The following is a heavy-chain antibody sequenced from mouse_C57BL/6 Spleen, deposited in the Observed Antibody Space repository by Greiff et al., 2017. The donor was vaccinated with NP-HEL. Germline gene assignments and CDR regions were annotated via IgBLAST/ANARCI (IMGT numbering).Heavy chain of an antibody. CDR1: GYTFTSYT. CDR3: ANNWDYFDY. D-gene: IGHD4-1*01. V-gene: IGHV1-4*01. Sequence: QVHVKQSGAELARPGASVKMSCKASGYTFTSYTMHWVKQRPGQGLEWIGYINPSSGYTKYNQKFKDKATLTADKSSSTAYMQLSSLTSEDSAVYYCANNWDYFDYWGQGTTLTVSS. J-gene: IGHJ2*01. CDR2: INPSSGYT.